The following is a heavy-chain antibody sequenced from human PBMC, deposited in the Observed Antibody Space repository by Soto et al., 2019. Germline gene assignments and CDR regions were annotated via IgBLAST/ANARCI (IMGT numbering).Heavy chain of an antibody. D-gene: IGHD3-9*01. CDR2: IDPNDYYS. CDR3: ARHYGNLGGHNWFDP. J-gene: IGHJ5*02. CDR1: GYRFSNYW. Sequence: PGESLKISCQASGYRFSNYWITWVRQMPGKGLEWMGTIDPNDYYSNNSPSFQGHVTISADKSINTAYLHWSSLKASDTAMYYCARHYGNLGGHNWFDPWGEGTLVTVSS. V-gene: IGHV5-10-1*01.